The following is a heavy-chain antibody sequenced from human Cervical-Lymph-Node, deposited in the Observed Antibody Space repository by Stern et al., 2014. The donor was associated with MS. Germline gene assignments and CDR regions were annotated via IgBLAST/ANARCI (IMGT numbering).Heavy chain of an antibody. CDR2: IYYSGST. CDR1: GGSISLYY. V-gene: IGHV4-59*12. J-gene: IGHJ4*02. D-gene: IGHD3/OR15-3a*01. Sequence: QVQLQESGPGLVRPSETLSLTCTVSGGSISLYYWTWIRQPPGKGLEWIGYIYYSGSTNYNPSLKSRVTMSVDTSKNQFSLRLSSVTAADTGVYYCASSAQVWTPFDHWGQGILVTVSS. CDR3: ASSAQVWTPFDH.